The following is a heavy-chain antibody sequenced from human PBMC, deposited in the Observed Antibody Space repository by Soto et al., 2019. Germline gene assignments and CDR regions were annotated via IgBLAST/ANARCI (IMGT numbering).Heavy chain of an antibody. D-gene: IGHD6-13*01. CDR3: AKEGIAAAEEFFDY. CDR1: GFTFSSYG. V-gene: IGHV3-30*18. Sequence: QVQLVESGGGVVQPGRSLRLSCAASGFTFSSYGMHWVRQAPGKGLEWVAVISYDGSNKYYADSVKGRFTISRDNSKNTLYLQMNSLRAEDTAVYYCAKEGIAAAEEFFDYWGQGTLVTVSS. J-gene: IGHJ4*02. CDR2: ISYDGSNK.